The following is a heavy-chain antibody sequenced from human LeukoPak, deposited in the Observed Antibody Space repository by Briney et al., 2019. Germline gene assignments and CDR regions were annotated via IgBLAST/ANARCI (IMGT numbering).Heavy chain of an antibody. Sequence: ASVKVSCKASGYTFTGYYMHWVRQAPGQGLEWMGWINPNSGGTNYAQKFQGRVTMTRDTSISTAYMELSRLRSDDTAVYYCAIDDFWSGYYTHWGQGTLVTVSS. J-gene: IGHJ4*02. V-gene: IGHV1-2*02. CDR3: AIDDFWSGYYTH. D-gene: IGHD3-3*01. CDR1: GYTFTGYY. CDR2: INPNSGGT.